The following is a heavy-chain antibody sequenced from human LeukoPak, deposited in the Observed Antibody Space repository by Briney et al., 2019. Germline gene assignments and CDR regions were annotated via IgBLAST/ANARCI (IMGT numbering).Heavy chain of an antibody. CDR3: AKWHDSRSHFDL. CDR2: IKQDGTEK. CDR1: GFTFSGYW. J-gene: IGHJ2*01. Sequence: GGSLRLSCAASGFTFSGYWMTCVRQAPGKGLEWVASIKQDGTEKYYVDSVEGRFTISRDNAKNSLYLEMNSLTAEDTALYYCAKWHDSRSHFDLWGRGTLVTVSS. D-gene: IGHD3-22*01. V-gene: IGHV3-7*05.